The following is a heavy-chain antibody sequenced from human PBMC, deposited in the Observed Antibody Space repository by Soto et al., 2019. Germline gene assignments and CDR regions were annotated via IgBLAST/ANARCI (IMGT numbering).Heavy chain of an antibody. J-gene: IGHJ6*02. V-gene: IGHV4-31*03. CDR3: ASGYYEAVGQRAHNYYYYYGMDV. Sequence: PSETLSLTCTVSGGSISSGGYYWSWIRQHPGKGLEWIGYIYYSGSTYYNPSLKSRVTISVDTSKNQFSLKLSSVTAADTAVYYCASGYYEAVGQRAHNYYYYYGMDVWGQGTTVTVSS. D-gene: IGHD3-22*01. CDR1: GGSISSGGYY. CDR2: IYYSGST.